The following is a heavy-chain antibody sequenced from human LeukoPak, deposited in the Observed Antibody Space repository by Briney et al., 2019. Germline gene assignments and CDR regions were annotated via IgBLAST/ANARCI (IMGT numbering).Heavy chain of an antibody. Sequence: GGSLRLSCAASGFTFSNAWMSWPRQPPGKGLEWVGCIKSKTDGGTTDYAAPVKGRFTISRDDSKNTLYLQMNTLKTEATAVYFCTPATYYYDGSYYSLVIDYRGQGSLVTVSS. CDR2: IKSKTDGGTT. CDR3: TPATYYYDGSYYSLVIDY. D-gene: IGHD3-22*01. V-gene: IGHV3-15*01. J-gene: IGHJ4*02. CDR1: GFTFSNAW.